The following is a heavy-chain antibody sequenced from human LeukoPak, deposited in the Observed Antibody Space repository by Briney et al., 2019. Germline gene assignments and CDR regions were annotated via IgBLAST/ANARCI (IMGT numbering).Heavy chain of an antibody. V-gene: IGHV4-31*03. CDR2: IYYSGST. CDR1: GGSISSGGYY. Sequence: SETLSLTCTVSGGSISSGGYYWSWIRQHPGKGLEWIGYIYYSGSTYYNPSLKSRVTISVDTSKNQFSLKLSSVTAADTAVYYCARGASYGERPYYFDYWGQGTLVTVSS. J-gene: IGHJ4*02. D-gene: IGHD4-17*01. CDR3: ARGASYGERPYYFDY.